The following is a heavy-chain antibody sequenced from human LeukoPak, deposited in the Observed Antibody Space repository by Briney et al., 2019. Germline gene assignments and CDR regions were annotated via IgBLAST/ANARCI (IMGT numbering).Heavy chain of an antibody. CDR3: ARGWTGTTSKPLLDP. Sequence: GESLKISCAASGSTFSSYDMHWVRQATGKGLEWVSAIGTAGDTYYPGSVKGRFTISRENAKNSLYLQMNSLRAGDTAVYYCARGWTGTTSKPLLDPWGQGTLVTVSS. CDR1: GSTFSSYD. J-gene: IGHJ5*02. D-gene: IGHD1-1*01. CDR2: IGTAGDT. V-gene: IGHV3-13*01.